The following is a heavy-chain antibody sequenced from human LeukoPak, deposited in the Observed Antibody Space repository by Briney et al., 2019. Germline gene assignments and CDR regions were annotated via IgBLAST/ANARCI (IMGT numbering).Heavy chain of an antibody. CDR1: GYIFIDYE. V-gene: IGHV1-8*03. CDR3: ARGRYMDV. CDR2: MNPKSGDT. J-gene: IGHJ6*03. Sequence: ASVKVSCKASGYIFIDYEISWVRQATGQGLEWVGWMNPKSGDTGYEQKFKGRVTITRDSSISTVYMELRSLRSEDTALYYCARGRYMDVWGKGTTVTVSS.